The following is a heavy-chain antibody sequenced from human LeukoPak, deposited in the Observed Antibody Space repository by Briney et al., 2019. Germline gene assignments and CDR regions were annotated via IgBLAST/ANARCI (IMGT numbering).Heavy chain of an antibody. J-gene: IGHJ4*02. CDR1: GFTFSSYA. CDR3: AKAGSIAAAGTYDY. D-gene: IGHD6-13*01. Sequence: GGSLRLSCAASGFTFSSYAMSWVRQAPGKGLEWVSAISGSGGSTYYADSVKGRFTISRDNSKNTLYLQMNSLRAEDTAVYYGAKAGSIAAAGTYDYWGQGTLVTVCS. CDR2: ISGSGGST. V-gene: IGHV3-23*01.